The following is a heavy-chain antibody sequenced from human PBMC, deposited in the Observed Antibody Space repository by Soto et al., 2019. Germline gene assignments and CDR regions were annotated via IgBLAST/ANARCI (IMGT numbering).Heavy chain of an antibody. CDR3: ARDHLTYYDFWSGYSGLVY. J-gene: IGHJ4*02. CDR2: IWYDGSNK. CDR1: MFPFISYG. V-gene: IGHV3-33*01. Sequence: PAGCLRISCAASMFPFISYGMHWVRKAPGKGLEWVAVIWYDGSNKYYADSVKGRFTISRDNSKNTLYLQMNSLRAEDTAVYYCARDHLTYYDFWSGYSGLVYWGQGTLVTVSS. D-gene: IGHD3-3*01.